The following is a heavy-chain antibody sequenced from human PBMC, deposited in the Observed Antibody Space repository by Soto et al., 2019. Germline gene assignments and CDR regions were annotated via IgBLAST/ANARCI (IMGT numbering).Heavy chain of an antibody. CDR1: GGSMSRYY. V-gene: IGHV4-59*01. Sequence: SETLSLTCTVSGGSMSRYYWTWIRQPPGKGLEWIGNIHYTGSTNYNPSLKSRVTILLGTSTSQFSLKVGSVTAADTAVYYCARDLTISSTDGPLDPWGHGTLVTISS. CDR2: IHYTGST. D-gene: IGHD1-1*01. J-gene: IGHJ5*02. CDR3: ARDLTISSTDGPLDP.